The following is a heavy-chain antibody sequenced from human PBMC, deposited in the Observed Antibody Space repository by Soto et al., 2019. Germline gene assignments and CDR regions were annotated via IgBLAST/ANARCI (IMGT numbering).Heavy chain of an antibody. D-gene: IGHD6-19*01. J-gene: IGHJ6*02. CDR3: ARPTRVAGYYYYGMDV. V-gene: IGHV1-69*01. Sequence: QVQLVQSGAEVTKPGSSVTVSCKASGGTFSSYAISWVRQAPGQGLEWMGGIIPIFGTANYAQKFQGRVTITADESTSTAYMELSSLRSEDTAVYYCARPTRVAGYYYYGMDVWGQGTTVTVSS. CDR1: GGTFSSYA. CDR2: IIPIFGTA.